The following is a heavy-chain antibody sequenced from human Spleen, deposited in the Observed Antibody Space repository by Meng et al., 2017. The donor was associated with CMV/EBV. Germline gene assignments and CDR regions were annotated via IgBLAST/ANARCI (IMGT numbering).Heavy chain of an antibody. CDR1: GFTFSSYS. CDR2: ISSSSSYI. D-gene: IGHD6-13*01. Sequence: EVQLVESGGGLVKRGGSXXXSCAASGFTFSSYSMNWVRQAPGKGLEWVSSISSSSSYIYYADSVKGRFTISRDNAKNSLYLQMNSLRAEDTAVYYCARDSSSWYGGGYWGQGTLVTVSS. V-gene: IGHV3-21*01. J-gene: IGHJ4*02. CDR3: ARDSSSWYGGGY.